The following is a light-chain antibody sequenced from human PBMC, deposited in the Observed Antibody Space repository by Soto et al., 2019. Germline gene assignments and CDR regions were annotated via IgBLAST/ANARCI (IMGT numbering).Light chain of an antibody. CDR2: GAS. J-gene: IGKJ2*01. CDR3: QQYNDWPRT. V-gene: IGKV3-15*01. CDR1: QSVRSN. Sequence: EIVMTQSPDTLSVSPGERATLSCRASQSVRSNLAWYQQKPGQAPRLLIYGASIRAPAIPARLRGSGSGTEFTLSISSLQSADVAVYYCQQYNDWPRTFGQETKLEIK.